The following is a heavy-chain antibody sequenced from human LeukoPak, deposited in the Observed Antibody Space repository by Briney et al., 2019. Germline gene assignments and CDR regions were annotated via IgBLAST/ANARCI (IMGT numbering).Heavy chain of an antibody. V-gene: IGHV3-7*01. J-gene: IGHJ4*02. CDR3: AREYKDWTTVTTKFDY. D-gene: IGHD4-17*01. CDR1: GFTFSSYW. Sequence: GGSLRLSCAASGFTFSSYWMSWVRQAAGKGREWVANIKQDGSEKYYVDSVKGRFTISRDNAKNSLYLQMNSLRAEDTAVYYCAREYKDWTTVTTKFDYWGQGTLVTVSS. CDR2: IKQDGSEK.